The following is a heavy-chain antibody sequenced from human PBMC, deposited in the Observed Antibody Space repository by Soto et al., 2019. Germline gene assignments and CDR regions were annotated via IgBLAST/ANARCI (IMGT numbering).Heavy chain of an antibody. V-gene: IGHV4-59*01. CDR2: IYYSGST. CDR3: ARDNYGDYFDY. Sequence: SETLSLTCTVSSGSISSYYWSWIRQPPGKGLEWIGYIYYSGSTNYNPSLKSRVTISVDTSKNQFSLKLSSVTAADTAVYYCARDNYGDYFDYWGQGPLVTVSS. CDR1: SGSISSYY. J-gene: IGHJ4*02. D-gene: IGHD4-17*01.